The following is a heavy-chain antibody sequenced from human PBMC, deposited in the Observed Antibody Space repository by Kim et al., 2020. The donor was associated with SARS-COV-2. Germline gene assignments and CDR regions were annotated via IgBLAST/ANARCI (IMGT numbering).Heavy chain of an antibody. CDR3: PSHGPAPDYYDSLNCSDP. D-gene: IGHD3-22*01. Sequence: SETLSLTCTVSGGSISSYYWSWIRQPPGKGLEWIGYINYSGGTNYNPSLKSRAPISEDTSKNQFSLKLSPVTAPDTAVYSCPSHGPAPDYYDSLNCSDP. J-gene: IGHJ5*02. V-gene: IGHV4-59*08. CDR1: GGSISSYY. CDR2: INYSGGT.